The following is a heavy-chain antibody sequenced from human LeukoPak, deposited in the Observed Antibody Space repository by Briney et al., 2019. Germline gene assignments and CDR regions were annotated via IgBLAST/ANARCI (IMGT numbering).Heavy chain of an antibody. CDR3: ATRVPRYCSSTSCYWGRASWFDP. D-gene: IGHD2-2*01. CDR2: INHSGST. Sequence: SETLSLTCAVYGGSFSGYYWSWIRHPPGKGLEWIGEINHSGSTNYNPSLKSRVTISVDTSKSQFSLKLSSVTAADTAVYYCATRVPRYCSSTSCYWGRASWFDPWGQGTLVTVSS. J-gene: IGHJ5*02. V-gene: IGHV4-34*01. CDR1: GGSFSGYY.